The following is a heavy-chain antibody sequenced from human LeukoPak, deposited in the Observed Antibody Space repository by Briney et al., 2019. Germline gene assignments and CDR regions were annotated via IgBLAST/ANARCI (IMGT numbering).Heavy chain of an antibody. CDR2: ISAYNGNT. Sequence: GASVKVSCKASGYTFTSCGISWVRQAPGQGLEWMGWISAYNGNTNYAQKLQGRVTMTTDTSTSTAYMELRSLRSDDTAVYYCARVPPFWSGYYTDLGYFQHWGQGTLVTVSS. D-gene: IGHD3-3*01. J-gene: IGHJ1*01. CDR1: GYTFTSCG. V-gene: IGHV1-18*01. CDR3: ARVPPFWSGYYTDLGYFQH.